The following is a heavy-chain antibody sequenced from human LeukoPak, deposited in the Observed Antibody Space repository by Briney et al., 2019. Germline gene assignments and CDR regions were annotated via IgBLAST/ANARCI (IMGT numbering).Heavy chain of an antibody. CDR3: AKDEAGGTPGYY. J-gene: IGHJ4*02. Sequence: GGSLRLSCAASEFTFSSYAMSWVRQAPGKGLEWVSAISGSGGSTYYADSVKGRFTISRDNSKNTLYLQTNSLRAEDTAVYYCAKDEAGGTPGYYWGQGTLVTVSS. D-gene: IGHD6-13*01. CDR1: EFTFSSYA. V-gene: IGHV3-23*01. CDR2: ISGSGGST.